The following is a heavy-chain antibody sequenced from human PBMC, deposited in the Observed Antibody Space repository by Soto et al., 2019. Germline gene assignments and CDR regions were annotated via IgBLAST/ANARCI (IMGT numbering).Heavy chain of an antibody. CDR1: GFTFGDYA. Sequence: GGSLRLSCTASGFTFGDYAMSWFRQAPGKGLEWVGFIRSKAYGGTTEYAASVKGRFTISRDDSKSIAYLQMNSLKTEDTAVYYCQGYYDSSGYPLDYWGQGTLVTVSS. J-gene: IGHJ4*02. CDR2: IRSKAYGGTT. D-gene: IGHD3-22*01. CDR3: QGYYDSSGYPLDY. V-gene: IGHV3-49*03.